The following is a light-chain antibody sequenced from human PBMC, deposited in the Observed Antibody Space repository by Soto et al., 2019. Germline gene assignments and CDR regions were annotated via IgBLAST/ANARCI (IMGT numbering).Light chain of an antibody. V-gene: IGLV1-44*01. CDR3: AAWDDSLSGPV. J-gene: IGLJ2*01. Sequence: QSVLTQPPSASGTPGQWVTISCSGGSSNIGSNTVNWYQQLPGTAPKLLINTDNQRPSGVPDRFSGSKSGASASLAISGLQSEDEAYYYCAAWDDSLSGPVFGGGTKLTVL. CDR2: TDN. CDR1: SSNIGSNT.